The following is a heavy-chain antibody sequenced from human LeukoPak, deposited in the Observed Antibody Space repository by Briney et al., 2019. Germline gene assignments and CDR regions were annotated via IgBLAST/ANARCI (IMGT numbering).Heavy chain of an antibody. CDR1: GGSISSGSYF. Sequence: SETLSLTCTVSGGSISSGSYFWSWIRQPAGKGLEWIGRIYTSGTTNYNPSLKSRVTISVDTSKNQFSLKLSSVTAADTAVYYCARKPLLYTYYFDYWGQGTLVTVSS. CDR2: IYTSGTT. J-gene: IGHJ4*02. D-gene: IGHD1-26*01. V-gene: IGHV4-61*02. CDR3: ARKPLLYTYYFDY.